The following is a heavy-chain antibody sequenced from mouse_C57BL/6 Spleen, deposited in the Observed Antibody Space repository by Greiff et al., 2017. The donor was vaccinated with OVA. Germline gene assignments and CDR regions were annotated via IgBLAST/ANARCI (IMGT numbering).Heavy chain of an antibody. CDR1: GYTFTGYW. Sequence: QVQLQQSGAELLKPGASVKLSCKATGYTFTGYWIEWVKQRPGHGLEWIGEILPGSGSTNYNEKFKGKATFTADTSSNTAYMQLSSLTTEDSAIYYCERTDSAGYGYYLDYWGQGTTLTVSS. CDR2: ILPGSGST. V-gene: IGHV1-9*01. CDR3: ERTDSAGYGYYLDY. D-gene: IGHD3-2*02. J-gene: IGHJ2*01.